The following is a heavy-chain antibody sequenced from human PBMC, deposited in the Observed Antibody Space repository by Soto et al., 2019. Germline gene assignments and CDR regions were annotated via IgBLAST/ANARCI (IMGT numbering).Heavy chain of an antibody. CDR2: IYPGDHET. CDR1: GYTFSNFW. V-gene: IGHV5-51*01. Sequence: PXDSLTISCQCSGYTFSNFWIGLVGQLPGKGLEWMGIIYPGDHETRYSPSFHGKVTISADKSINTAYLQWNSLEASDTAFYFCARSPRSSPYFDYWGQGALVTVSS. D-gene: IGHD6-13*01. J-gene: IGHJ4*02. CDR3: ARSPRSSPYFDY.